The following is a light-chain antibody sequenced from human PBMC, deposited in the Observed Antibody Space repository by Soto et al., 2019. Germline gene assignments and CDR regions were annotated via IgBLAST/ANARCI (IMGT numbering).Light chain of an antibody. V-gene: IGLV2-14*01. CDR1: GIDVXGYNY. CDR2: EVS. J-gene: IGLJ1*01. Sequence: SVLSDPASVCGSPGQSITISFTGTGIDVXGYNYVSVYQEQRGKAPRFLLYEVSNRPSGVYNSLSGSKSGNTDSLNIPGLQAEDEADYYCRSYTSSTLVLGTGTKVTVL. CDR3: RSYTSSTLV.